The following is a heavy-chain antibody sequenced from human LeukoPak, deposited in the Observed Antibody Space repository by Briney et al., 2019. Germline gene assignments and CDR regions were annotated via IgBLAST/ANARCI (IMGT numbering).Heavy chain of an antibody. D-gene: IGHD2-2*02. Sequence: GGSLRLSCTASGFIFSANQMAWIRQAPGKGLEWVSHISSSGSTIFYVDSVKGRFTISRDDAKNSVYLEMNSLRAEDTAVYYCAKHHCSSTSCYRVFDFWGQGTLVTVSS. V-gene: IGHV3-11*01. CDR1: GFIFSANQ. CDR2: ISSSGSTI. J-gene: IGHJ4*02. CDR3: AKHHCSSTSCYRVFDF.